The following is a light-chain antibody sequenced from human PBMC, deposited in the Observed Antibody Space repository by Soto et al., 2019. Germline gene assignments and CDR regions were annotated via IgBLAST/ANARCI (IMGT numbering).Light chain of an antibody. Sequence: LSHSRATLSLSPGARATLSSRPSPSVANYLAWYQQKPGQPPRLLIYGAFNRAAGIPARFSGSGSGTDFTLTISSLEPEDSAVYYCQQRKIWPPATFGPGSRLEIK. CDR3: QQRKIWPPAT. CDR2: GAF. J-gene: IGKJ5*01. V-gene: IGKV3-11*01. CDR1: PSVANY.